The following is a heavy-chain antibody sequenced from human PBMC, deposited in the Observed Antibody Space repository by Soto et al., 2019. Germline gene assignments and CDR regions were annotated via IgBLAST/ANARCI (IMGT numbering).Heavy chain of an antibody. CDR3: AKGQSRYGDYHY. CDR2: ISGSGGST. V-gene: IGHV3-23*01. Sequence: EVQLLESGGGLVQPGGSLRLSCAASGFTFSSYAMSWVRQAPGQGLEWVSAISGSGGSTYYADSVKGRFTISRDNAKNPMYLQMNSLRAEDTAVYYCAKGQSRYGDYHYWGQGTLDTVSS. J-gene: IGHJ4*02. D-gene: IGHD4-17*01. CDR1: GFTFSSYA.